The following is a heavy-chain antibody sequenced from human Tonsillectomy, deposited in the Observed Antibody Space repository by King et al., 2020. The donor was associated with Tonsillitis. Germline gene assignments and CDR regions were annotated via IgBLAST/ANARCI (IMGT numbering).Heavy chain of an antibody. V-gene: IGHV4-30-4*01. CDR2: IYYSGST. CDR1: GGSISSNDYY. D-gene: IGHD3-9*01. J-gene: IGHJ2*01. CDR3: ARGRTPLDSDWYFDL. Sequence: VQLQESGPGLVKPSQTLSLTCTVSGGSISSNDYYWSWIRQPPGKGLEWIGYIYYSGSTFYNPSLKTRLTISVDTSKNQFSLKLRSVTAADTAVYYCARGRTPLDSDWYFDLWGRGTLVTVSS.